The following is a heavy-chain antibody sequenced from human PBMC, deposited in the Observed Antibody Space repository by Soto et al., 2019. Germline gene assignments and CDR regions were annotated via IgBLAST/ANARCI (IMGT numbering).Heavy chain of an antibody. J-gene: IGHJ4*02. CDR1: GFSLSTSGVG. Sequence: QITLKEAGPTLVKPTQTLMLTCTFSGFSLSTSGVGVGWMRQPPRKALEWLALIYWDDDKHYSPSLKCRLTITKDTSNNQVVLTMTKMAHVDTATYYGAHSGYCDFDYWGQGTLVTVSS. V-gene: IGHV2-5*02. D-gene: IGHD2-2*03. CDR3: AHSGYCDFDY. CDR2: IYWDDDK.